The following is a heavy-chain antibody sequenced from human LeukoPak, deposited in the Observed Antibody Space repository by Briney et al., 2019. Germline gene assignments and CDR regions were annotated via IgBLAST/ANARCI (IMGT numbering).Heavy chain of an antibody. D-gene: IGHD6-25*01. CDR2: IYYSGST. V-gene: IGHV4-31*03. CDR1: GGSISSGGYY. CDR3: ARSGEKSSGSWFDP. J-gene: IGHJ5*02. Sequence: SQTLSLTCTVSGGSISSGGYYWSWIHQHPGKGLEWIGYIYYSGSTYYNPSLKSRVTISVDTSKNQFSLKLSSVTAADTAVYYCARSGEKSSGSWFDPWGQGTLVTVSS.